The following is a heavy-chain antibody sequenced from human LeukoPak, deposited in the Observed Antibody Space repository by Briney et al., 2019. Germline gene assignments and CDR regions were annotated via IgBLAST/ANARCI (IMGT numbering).Heavy chain of an antibody. V-gene: IGHV3-23*01. J-gene: IGHJ4*02. CDR3: AKTRSSSVPSGSFDY. CDR2: ISGSDGST. Sequence: DPGGSLRLSCAASGFTFSSYAMNWVRQAPGKGLEWVSAISGSDGSTYYADSVKGRFTISRDNSKNPLYLQMNSLRAEDTAIYYCAKTRSSSVPSGSFDYWGQGTLVTVSS. CDR1: GFTFSSYA. D-gene: IGHD6-13*01.